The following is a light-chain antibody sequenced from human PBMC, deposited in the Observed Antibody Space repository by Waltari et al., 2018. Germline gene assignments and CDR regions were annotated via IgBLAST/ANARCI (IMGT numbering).Light chain of an antibody. J-gene: IGLJ1*01. Sequence: QSVLTQPPSVSGAPGQRVTISCTGSSSNIGAGYDVHWYQQLPRTAPKLLLFGNMFWPSGVPVRVSGSKSGTSASLAITGLQADDDADYYCQSYDSSLSGYVFGTGTKVTVL. CDR1: SSNIGAGYD. CDR3: QSYDSSLSGYV. CDR2: GNM. V-gene: IGLV1-40*01.